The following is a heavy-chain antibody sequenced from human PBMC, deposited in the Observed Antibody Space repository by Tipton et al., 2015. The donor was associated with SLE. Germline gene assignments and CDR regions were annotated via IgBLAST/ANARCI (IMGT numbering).Heavy chain of an antibody. CDR1: GGSFSGYY. D-gene: IGHD3-16*01. Sequence: TLSLTCAVYGGSFSGYYWSWIRQPPGKGLEWIGEFNPSGSTNYNPSLKSRVTISVDTSKNQFSLTLSSVTAADTAVYYCARVGDYVWGSSGWYFDLWGRGTLVTVSS. J-gene: IGHJ2*01. V-gene: IGHV4-34*01. CDR2: FNPSGST. CDR3: ARVGDYVWGSSGWYFDL.